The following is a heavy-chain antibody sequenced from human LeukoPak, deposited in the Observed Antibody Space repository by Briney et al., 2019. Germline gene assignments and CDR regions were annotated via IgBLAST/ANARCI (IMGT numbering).Heavy chain of an antibody. J-gene: IGHJ4*02. Sequence: PGGSLRLSCAASGFTFSNYWMHWVRQAPGKGLEWVSRINTDGTSTIYADSVRGRFTISRDSAKNTVYLQMNSLRAEDTAVYYCARGSVGPDCWGQGTLVTVSS. CDR2: INTDGTST. V-gene: IGHV3-74*01. CDR1: GFTFSNYW. CDR3: ARGSVGPDC. D-gene: IGHD1-26*01.